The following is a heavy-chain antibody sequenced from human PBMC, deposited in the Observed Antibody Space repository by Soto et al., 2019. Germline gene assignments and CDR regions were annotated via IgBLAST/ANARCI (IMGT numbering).Heavy chain of an antibody. CDR2: IWYDGSNK. D-gene: IGHD2-2*01. CDR1: GFTFSSYG. CDR3: ARLGCRTSCSYPVDY. Sequence: QVQLVESGGGVVQPGRSLRLSCAASGFTFSSYGMHWVRQAPGKGLEWVAVIWYDGSNKYYADSVKGRFTISRDNSKNTLYLQMNSLRAEDTAVYYCARLGCRTSCSYPVDYWGQGTLVTVSS. V-gene: IGHV3-33*01. J-gene: IGHJ4*02.